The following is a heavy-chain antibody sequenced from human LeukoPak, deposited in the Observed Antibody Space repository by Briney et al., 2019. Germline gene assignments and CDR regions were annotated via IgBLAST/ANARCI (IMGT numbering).Heavy chain of an antibody. CDR2: INPNSGGT. J-gene: IGHJ4*02. CDR3: ARDNGYGSGSYYLIDY. CDR1: GYTFTGYC. Sequence: VASVKVSCKASGYTFTGYCMHWVRQAPGQGLEWMGWINPNSGGTNYAQKFQGRVTMTRGTSISTAYMELSRLRSDDTAVYYCARDNGYGSGSYYLIDYWGQGTLVTVSS. V-gene: IGHV1-2*02. D-gene: IGHD3-10*01.